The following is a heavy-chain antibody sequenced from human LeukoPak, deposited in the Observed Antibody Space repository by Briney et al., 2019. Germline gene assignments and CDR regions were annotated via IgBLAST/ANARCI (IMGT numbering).Heavy chain of an antibody. D-gene: IGHD3-22*01. CDR3: ARGPDSSGYYYGY. V-gene: IGHV1-2*02. CDR1: GYTFTGYY. J-gene: IGHJ4*02. Sequence: ASVTVSCKASGYTFTGYYMHWVRQAPGQGLEWMGCINPNSGGTNYAQKFQGRVTTTRDTSISTAYMELSRLRSDDTAVYYCARGPDSSGYYYGYWGQGTLVTVSS. CDR2: INPNSGGT.